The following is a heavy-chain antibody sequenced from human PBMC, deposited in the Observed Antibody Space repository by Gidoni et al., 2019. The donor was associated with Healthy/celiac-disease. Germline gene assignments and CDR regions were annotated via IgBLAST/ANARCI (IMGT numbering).Heavy chain of an antibody. Sequence: EVQLVESGGGLVKPGGSLRLSCAASGFTFSSYSMNWVRQAPGKGLEWVSSISSSSSYIYYADSVKGRFTISRDNAKNSLYLQMNSLRAEDTAVYYCARDRRGSYDYFDYWGQGTLVTVSS. CDR2: ISSSSSYI. D-gene: IGHD2-8*01. V-gene: IGHV3-21*01. CDR3: ARDRRGSYDYFDY. CDR1: GFTFSSYS. J-gene: IGHJ4*02.